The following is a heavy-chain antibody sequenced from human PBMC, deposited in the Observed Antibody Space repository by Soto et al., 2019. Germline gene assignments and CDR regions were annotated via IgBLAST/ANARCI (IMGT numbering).Heavy chain of an antibody. CDR3: ARGPGYDFWSGRPYYYYYGMDV. Sequence: ASVKVSCKASGYTFTSYDINWVRRATGQGLEWMGWMNPNSGNTGYAQKFQGRVTMTRNTSISTAYMELSSLRSEDTAVYYCARGPGYDFWSGRPYYYYYGMDVWGQGTTVTISS. J-gene: IGHJ6*02. D-gene: IGHD3-3*01. CDR2: MNPNSGNT. CDR1: GYTFTSYD. V-gene: IGHV1-8*01.